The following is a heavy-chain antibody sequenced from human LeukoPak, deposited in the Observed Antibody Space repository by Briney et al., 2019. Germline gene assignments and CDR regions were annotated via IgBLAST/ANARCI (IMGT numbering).Heavy chain of an antibody. CDR2: IYHTGNI. CDR1: GASITSYY. D-gene: IGHD6-19*01. CDR3: ARFGSGWWYNDY. Sequence: PSETLSLTCTVSGASITSYYWTWIRQPPGKGLEWIGYIYHTGNIEYSPSLNSRVTISIDTSNNQLSLKLTSVTAADTAVYYCARFGSGWWYNDYWGQGTLVTVSS. V-gene: IGHV4-59*01. J-gene: IGHJ4*02.